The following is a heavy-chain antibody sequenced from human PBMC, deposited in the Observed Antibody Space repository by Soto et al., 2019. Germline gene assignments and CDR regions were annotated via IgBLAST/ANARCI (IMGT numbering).Heavy chain of an antibody. CDR2: ITRDGYNK. CDR3: TKSSGGSSSVGMDY. CDR1: GFTFSDYY. V-gene: IGHV3-30*02. D-gene: IGHD6-6*01. Sequence: GGSLRLSCAASGFTFSDYYMSWIRQAPGKGLEWVASITRDGYNKYYADSVKGRFTISRDNSRDTLSLQMTALRTEDSSIYYCTKSSGGSSSVGMDYWGQGTRVTVSS. J-gene: IGHJ4*02.